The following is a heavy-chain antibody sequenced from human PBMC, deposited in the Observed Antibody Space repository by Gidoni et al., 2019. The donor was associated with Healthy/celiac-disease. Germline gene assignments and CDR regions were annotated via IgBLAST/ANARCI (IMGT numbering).Heavy chain of an antibody. V-gene: IGHV4-59*01. CDR2: IYYSGST. CDR3: ARAGDTDPRFDY. CDR1: GGSISSYY. Sequence: QVQLQESGTGLVKPSETLSLTCTVSGGSISSYYWSWIRQPPGKGLELIGYIYYSGSTNYNPSLKSRVTISVDTSKNQFSLKLSSVTAADTAVYYCARAGDTDPRFDYWGQGTLVTVSS. J-gene: IGHJ4*02. D-gene: IGHD5-18*01.